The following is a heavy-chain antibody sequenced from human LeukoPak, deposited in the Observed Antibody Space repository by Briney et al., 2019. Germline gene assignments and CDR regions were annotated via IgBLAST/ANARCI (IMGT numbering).Heavy chain of an antibody. CDR1: GGSISSSSYY. CDR2: IYYSGST. J-gene: IGHJ3*02. Sequence: PSETLSLTCTVSGGSISSSSYYWGWIRQPPGKGLEWIGSIYYSGSTYYNPSLKSRVTISVDTSKNQFSLKLSSVTAADTAVYYCARGWGLYYDSSGPGAFDIWGQGTMVTVSS. V-gene: IGHV4-39*07. CDR3: ARGWGLYYDSSGPGAFDI. D-gene: IGHD3-22*01.